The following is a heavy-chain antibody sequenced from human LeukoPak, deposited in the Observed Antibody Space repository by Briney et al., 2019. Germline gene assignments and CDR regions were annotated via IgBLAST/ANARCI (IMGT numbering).Heavy chain of an antibody. V-gene: IGHV4-39*01. CDR2: VYYTGSA. J-gene: IGHJ4*02. Sequence: SETLSLTCTVSGGSISSTSYHWAWIRQPPGKGLEWIATVYYTGSAYYNPSLQSRLTISVDTSKNQFSLKLSSVTAADTAVYYCARHLRAVAGGRYFDYWGQGTQVTVSS. CDR3: ARHLRAVAGGRYFDY. CDR1: GGSISSTSYH. D-gene: IGHD6-19*01.